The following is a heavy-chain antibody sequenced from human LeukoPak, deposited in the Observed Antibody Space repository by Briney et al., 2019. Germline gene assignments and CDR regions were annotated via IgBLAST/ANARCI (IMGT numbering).Heavy chain of an antibody. V-gene: IGHV3-23*01. CDR1: GFTFSSHG. CDR3: AKDSAWIQFDD. Sequence: GGSLRLSCVASGFTFSSHGMNWVRQAPGKGLEWVSGLNPSGDKPYYADSVKGRFTISRDNSKNTVYLQMNSLGAEDTAVYFCAKDSAWIQFDDWGQGTLVTVSS. CDR2: LNPSGDKP. J-gene: IGHJ4*02. D-gene: IGHD5-18*01.